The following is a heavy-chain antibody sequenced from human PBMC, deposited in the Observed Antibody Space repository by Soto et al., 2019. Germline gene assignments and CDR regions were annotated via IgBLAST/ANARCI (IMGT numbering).Heavy chain of an antibody. CDR1: GFTFSSYS. J-gene: IGHJ6*03. CDR3: ARAVPYYYGSGSYYLPGNYYYYYMDV. V-gene: IGHV3-21*01. Sequence: GGSLRLSCAASGFTFSSYSMNWVRQAPGKGLEWVSSISSSSSYIYYADSVKGRFTISRDNAKNSLYLQMNSLRAEDTAVYYCARAVPYYYGSGSYYLPGNYYYYYMDVWGKGTTVTVSS. D-gene: IGHD3-10*01. CDR2: ISSSSSYI.